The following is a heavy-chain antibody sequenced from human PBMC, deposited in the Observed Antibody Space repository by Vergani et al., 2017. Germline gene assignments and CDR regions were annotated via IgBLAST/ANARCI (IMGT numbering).Heavy chain of an antibody. V-gene: IGHV3-33*01. D-gene: IGHD1-14*01. CDR1: GVTFNQYG. Sequence: QVQLVESGGGVVQPGRSLRLSCAASGVTFNQYGMHWVRPAPGKGLEWVAVTWYDGNNKQYADSVEGRFTISRDNSKSTMYLQMNSLRDEDTGVYYCARGLRLLYNRFDPWGQGTLVTVSS. CDR3: ARGLRLLYNRFDP. J-gene: IGHJ5*02. CDR2: TWYDGNNK.